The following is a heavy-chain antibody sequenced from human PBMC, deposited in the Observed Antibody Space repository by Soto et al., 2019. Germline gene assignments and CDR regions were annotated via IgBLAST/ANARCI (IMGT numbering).Heavy chain of an antibody. V-gene: IGHV4-59*08. Sequence: QVQLQESGPGLVKPSETLSLTCTVSGGSITNYYCSWFRQPPGKGLEWIGYINYDGYSAYNLSLNRGVPLSMDTSKTQFSPMLESVTATDTAVYYCARHGFGPLHGLVDVWGQGTTVIVSS. D-gene: IGHD3-10*01. CDR1: GGSITNYY. CDR2: INYDGYS. CDR3: ARHGFGPLHGLVDV. J-gene: IGHJ6*02.